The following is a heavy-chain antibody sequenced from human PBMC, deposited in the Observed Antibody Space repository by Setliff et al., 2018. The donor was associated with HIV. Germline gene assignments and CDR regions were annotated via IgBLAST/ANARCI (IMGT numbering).Heavy chain of an antibody. CDR2: INTYTANP. D-gene: IGHD3-10*01. CDR1: GYTFTSYA. J-gene: IGHJ3*02. V-gene: IGHV7-4-1*02. Sequence: GASVKVSCKAFGYTFTSYALNWVRQAPGQGLEWMGWINTYTANPMYAQGFTGRFVFSLDTSVRTAYLQISSLKAEDTALYYCARDRGVRGANDAFNIWGQGTVVTVSS. CDR3: ARDRGVRGANDAFNI.